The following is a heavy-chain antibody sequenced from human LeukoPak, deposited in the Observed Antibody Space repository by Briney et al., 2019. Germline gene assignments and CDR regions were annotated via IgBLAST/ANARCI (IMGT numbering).Heavy chain of an antibody. Sequence: MASETLSLTCIVSGGSINSDSDYWSWIRQHPGKGLEWIGYIFYTGTTSYNPSPENRVTISLDTSKNQFSLEVKSVTAADPAVYFCARVTRGWLQYDHWGQGTLVTVSA. J-gene: IGHJ5*02. CDR3: ARVTRGWLQYDH. V-gene: IGHV4-31*03. D-gene: IGHD5-24*01. CDR1: GGSINSDSDY. CDR2: IFYTGTT.